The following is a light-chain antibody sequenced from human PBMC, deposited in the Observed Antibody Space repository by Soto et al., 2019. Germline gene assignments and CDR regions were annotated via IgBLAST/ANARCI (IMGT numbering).Light chain of an antibody. CDR2: DDN. CDR3: VTWDHNLSVML. J-gene: IGLJ2*01. CDR1: SSNIGNNY. V-gene: IGLV1-51*01. Sequence: QSVLTQPPSVSAAPGQKVTISCSGSSSNIGNNYVSWYQHLPGRAPKLLIYDDNRRPSGIPDRFSGSKSGTSATLAITGLQTGDVADYYCVTWDHNLSVMLFGGGTKVTVL.